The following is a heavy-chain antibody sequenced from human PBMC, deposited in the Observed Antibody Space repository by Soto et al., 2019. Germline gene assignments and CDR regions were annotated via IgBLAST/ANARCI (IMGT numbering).Heavy chain of an antibody. CDR1: GGTFSSYA. CDR3: ARDEYDILTGYYYYYGMDV. J-gene: IGHJ6*02. V-gene: IGHV1-69*13. Sequence: ASVKVSCKASGGTFSSYAISWVRQAPGQGLEWMGGIIPIFGTANHAQKFQGRVTITADESTSTAYMELSSLRSEDTAVYYCARDEYDILTGYYYYYGMDVWGQGTTVTVSS. CDR2: IIPIFGTA. D-gene: IGHD3-9*01.